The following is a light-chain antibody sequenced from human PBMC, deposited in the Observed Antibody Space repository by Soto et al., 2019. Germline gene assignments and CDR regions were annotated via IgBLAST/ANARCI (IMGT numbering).Light chain of an antibody. CDR1: RSVSRTY. CDR2: GAS. Sequence: DIVLTQSPATLSLSPGDRANLSCRASRSVSRTYFAWYQQRPGQAPRLLIYGASNRATGITDRFTGSGSGTDFTLTITRLEPEDFAVYYCQQYSASLWTVGQGTKVEVK. V-gene: IGKV3-20*01. J-gene: IGKJ1*01. CDR3: QQYSASLWT.